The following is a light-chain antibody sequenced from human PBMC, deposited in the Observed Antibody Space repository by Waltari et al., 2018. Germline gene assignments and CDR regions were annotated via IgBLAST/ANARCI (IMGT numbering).Light chain of an antibody. V-gene: IGKV3-11*01. J-gene: IGKJ3*01. CDR3: QQRET. CDR2: ESS. Sequence: EIVLPQSPATLSLSPGERATLSCRASQSVSSYLAWYQQKTGQAPRLLIHESSNRATGIPARFSGSGSGTDFTLTISSLEPEDFAVYYCQQRETFGPGTKVDIK. CDR1: QSVSSY.